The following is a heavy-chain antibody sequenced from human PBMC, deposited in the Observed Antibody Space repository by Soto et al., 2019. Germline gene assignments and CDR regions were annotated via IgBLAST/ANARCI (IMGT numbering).Heavy chain of an antibody. V-gene: IGHV3-73*01. CDR3: TRLREHVDY. J-gene: IGHJ4*02. Sequence: EVQLVESGGGLVQPGGSLKLSCAASGFTFSGSAMHWVRQASGKGLEWVGRIRSKANSYATAYAASVKGRFTISRDDSKTTAYLQMNSLKTEDTAVYYCTRLREHVDYWGQGTLVTVSS. D-gene: IGHD1-26*01. CDR1: GFTFSGSA. CDR2: IRSKANSYAT.